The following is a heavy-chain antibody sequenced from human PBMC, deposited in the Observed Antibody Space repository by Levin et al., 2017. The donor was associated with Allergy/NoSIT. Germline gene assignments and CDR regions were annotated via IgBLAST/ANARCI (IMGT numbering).Heavy chain of an antibody. V-gene: IGHV4-4*07. D-gene: IGHD3-22*01. Sequence: SGGSLRLSCTVSGGSISSYYWSWIRQPAGKGLEWIGRIYTSGSTNYNPSLKSRVTMSVDTSKNQFSLKLSSVTAADTAVYYCARAPGYYYDSSETDNWFDPWGQGTLVTVSS. CDR1: GGSISSYY. CDR3: ARAPGYYYDSSETDNWFDP. CDR2: IYTSGST. J-gene: IGHJ5*02.